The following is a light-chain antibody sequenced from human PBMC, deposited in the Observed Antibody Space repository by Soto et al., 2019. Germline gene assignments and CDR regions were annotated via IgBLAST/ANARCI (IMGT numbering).Light chain of an antibody. CDR1: SSNIGNNY. CDR3: GTWDSSLSAWV. V-gene: IGLV1-51*01. CDR2: DNN. J-gene: IGLJ3*02. Sequence: QSVLTQPPSVSAAPGRKVTIPCSGSSSNIGNNYVSWYQQFPGTAPQLLIYDNNKRPSGIPDRFSGSKSGTSATLGITGLQTGDEADYYCGTWDSSLSAWVFGGGTKVTVL.